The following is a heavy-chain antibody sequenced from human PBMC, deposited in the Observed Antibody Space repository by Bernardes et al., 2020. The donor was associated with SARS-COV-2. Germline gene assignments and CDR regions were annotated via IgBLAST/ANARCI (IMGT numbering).Heavy chain of an antibody. V-gene: IGHV4-61*05. CDR1: GGSIRSSNYY. J-gene: IGHJ3*02. D-gene: IGHD1-1*01. CDR3: ARYDDRDAFDI. Sequence: SETLSLTCTVSGGSIRSSNYYWGWIRQPPGKGLEWIGYIYDSGRTNYNPSLKSRLTISVDTSKNQFSLKLSSVTAADTAVYYCARYDDRDAFDIWGQGTMVTVSS. CDR2: IYDSGRT.